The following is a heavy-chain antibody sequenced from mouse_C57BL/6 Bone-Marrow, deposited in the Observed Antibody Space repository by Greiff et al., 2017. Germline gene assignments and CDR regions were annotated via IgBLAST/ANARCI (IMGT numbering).Heavy chain of an antibody. CDR3: ARDYGSSSWFAH. V-gene: IGHV1-59*01. Sequence: QVQLQQPGAELVRPGTSVKLSCKASGYTFTSYWMHWVKQRPGQGLEWIGVIDPSDSYTNYNQKFKGKATLTVDTSSSTAYMQLSSLTSEDSAVYYCARDYGSSSWFAHWGQGTLVTVSA. CDR1: GYTFTSYW. D-gene: IGHD1-1*01. CDR2: IDPSDSYT. J-gene: IGHJ3*01.